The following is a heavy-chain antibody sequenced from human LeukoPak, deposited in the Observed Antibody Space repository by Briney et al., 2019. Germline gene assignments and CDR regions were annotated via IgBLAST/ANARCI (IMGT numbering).Heavy chain of an antibody. CDR1: GFTVSTNY. V-gene: IGHV3-53*01. D-gene: IGHD2-15*01. CDR3: ARLYCSGGNCYLFDY. Sequence: GGSLRLSCAASGFTVSTNYMSWLRQAPGKGLEWVSVIYSGGTTYYADSVKGRFTISRDNSKNTLYLQMNSLRAEDTAVYYCARLYCSGGNCYLFDYWGQGTLVTVSS. CDR2: IYSGGTT. J-gene: IGHJ4*02.